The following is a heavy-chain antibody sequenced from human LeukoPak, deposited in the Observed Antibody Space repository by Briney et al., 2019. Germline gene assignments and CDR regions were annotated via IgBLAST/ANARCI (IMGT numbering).Heavy chain of an antibody. J-gene: IGHJ4*02. CDR1: GGSVSTSSYY. V-gene: IGHV4-39*07. D-gene: IGHD2-15*01. CDR3: AGSDLTQDYWDY. Sequence: SETLSLTCTVSGGSVSTSSYYWGWIRQPPGKGLEWIGRIYSSGYTYYNPSLKSRATISVDTSKNQFSLKLTSVTAAVTAVYYCAGSDLTQDYWDYWGQGTLVTVSS. CDR2: IYSSGYT.